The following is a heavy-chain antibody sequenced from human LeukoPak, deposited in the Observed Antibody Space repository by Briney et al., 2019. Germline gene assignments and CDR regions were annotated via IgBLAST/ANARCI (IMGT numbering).Heavy chain of an antibody. CDR3: ARDHSSGWYGVDY. CDR2: ISAYNGNT. V-gene: IGHV1-18*01. CDR1: GYSFTSYG. Sequence: GASVKVSCKASGYSFTSYGISWVRQAPGQGLESMGWISAYNGNTKYAQKFQGRVTMTTDTSTSTAYMELRSLRSDDTAVYYCARDHSSGWYGVDYWGQGTLVTVSS. D-gene: IGHD6-19*01. J-gene: IGHJ4*02.